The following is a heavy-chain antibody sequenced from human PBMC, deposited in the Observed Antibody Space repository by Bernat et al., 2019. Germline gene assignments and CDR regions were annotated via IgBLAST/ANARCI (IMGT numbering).Heavy chain of an antibody. Sequence: EVQLLESGGGLVQPGGSLRLSCAASGFTFSSYAMSWVRQAPGKGLGWVSAISGSGGSTYYADSVKGRFTITRDNSKNTLYLQMNSLRAEDTAVYYCASPLYYYDSSGYYSDYWGQGTLVTVSS. CDR2: ISGSGGST. D-gene: IGHD3-22*01. CDR3: ASPLYYYDSSGYYSDY. V-gene: IGHV3-23*01. CDR1: GFTFSSYA. J-gene: IGHJ4*02.